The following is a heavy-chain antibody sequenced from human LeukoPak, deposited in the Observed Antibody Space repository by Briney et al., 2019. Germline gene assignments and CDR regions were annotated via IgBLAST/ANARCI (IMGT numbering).Heavy chain of an antibody. CDR2: IIPILGIA. V-gene: IGHV1-69*02. J-gene: IGHJ6*03. CDR3: ASVGCSSTSCHGEYSYYMDV. Sequence: SVKVSCKASGGTFSCYTISWVRQAPGQGLEWVGRIIPILGIANYAQKFQGRVTIPPDKSTSTAYMELSSLGSEDTAVYYCASVGCSSTSCHGEYSYYMDVWGKGTTVTVSS. D-gene: IGHD2-2*01. CDR1: GGTFSCYT.